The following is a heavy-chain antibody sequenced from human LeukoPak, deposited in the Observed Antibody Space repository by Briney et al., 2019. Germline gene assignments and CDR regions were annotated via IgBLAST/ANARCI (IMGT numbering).Heavy chain of an antibody. D-gene: IGHD4-17*01. CDR2: IKQDGSDK. CDR3: ARDPNGDYIGAFDM. J-gene: IGHJ3*02. CDR1: GFTFSSYW. Sequence: QTGGSLRLSCAASGFTFSSYWMSWVRQAPGKGLEWVANIKQDGSDKYYVDSVKGRFTISRNNAKNSLDLQMNSLRAEDTAVYYCARDPNGDYIGAFDMWGPGTMVTVSS. V-gene: IGHV3-7*01.